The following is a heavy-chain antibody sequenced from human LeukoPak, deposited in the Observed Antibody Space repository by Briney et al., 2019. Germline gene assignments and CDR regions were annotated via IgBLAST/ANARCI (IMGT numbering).Heavy chain of an antibody. J-gene: IGHJ4*02. Sequence: AGGSLRLSCAASGFTFSSYAMSWVRQAPGKGLEWVSAISGSGGSTYYADSVKGRFTISRDNSKNTLYLQMNSLRAVDTAVYYCAKRRYDILTGYYHYWGQGTLVTVSS. CDR3: AKRRYDILTGYYHY. CDR1: GFTFSSYA. V-gene: IGHV3-23*01. CDR2: ISGSGGST. D-gene: IGHD3-9*01.